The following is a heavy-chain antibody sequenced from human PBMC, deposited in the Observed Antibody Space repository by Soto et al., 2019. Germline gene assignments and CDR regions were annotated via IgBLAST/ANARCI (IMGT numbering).Heavy chain of an antibody. CDR2: INPNSGGT. J-gene: IGHJ5*02. V-gene: IGHV1-2*02. CDR3: ARVAIRGVINTWFDP. Sequence: VKVSCKASGYTFTGYYMHWVRQAPGQGLEWMGWINPNSGGTNYAQKFQGRVTMTRDTSISTAYMELSRLRSDDTAVYYCARVAIRGVINTWFDPWGQGTLVTVSS. D-gene: IGHD3-10*01. CDR1: GYTFTGYY.